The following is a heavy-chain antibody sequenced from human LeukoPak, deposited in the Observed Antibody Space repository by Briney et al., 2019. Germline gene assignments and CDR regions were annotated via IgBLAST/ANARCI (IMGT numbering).Heavy chain of an antibody. CDR3: AMSGWYEPHRH. CDR2: ISSSSSYI. V-gene: IGHV3-21*01. CDR1: GFTFSSYS. Sequence: GGSLRLSCAASGFTFSSYSMSWVRQAPGKGLEWVSSISSSSSYIYYAYSVKGRFTISRDHATNSLYLQMNSLRAEDTAVYYCAMSGWYEPHRHWGQGTLVTVSS. J-gene: IGHJ4*02. D-gene: IGHD6-19*01.